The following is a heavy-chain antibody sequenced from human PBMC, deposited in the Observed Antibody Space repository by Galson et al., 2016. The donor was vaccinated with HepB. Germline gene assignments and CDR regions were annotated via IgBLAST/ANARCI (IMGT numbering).Heavy chain of an antibody. CDR2: IYADENT. CDR1: GITASLQY. Sequence: LRLSCAASGITASLQYMSWVRQAPGKGLEWVSIIYADENTYYTDSVKGRFAIPRDTSKNTVYLQMNSLRAEDTAMYYCARDGGNRGSYSVGDSFDIWGQGTMVTVSS. CDR3: ARDGGNRGSYSVGDSFDI. D-gene: IGHD1-26*01. V-gene: IGHV3-53*01. J-gene: IGHJ3*02.